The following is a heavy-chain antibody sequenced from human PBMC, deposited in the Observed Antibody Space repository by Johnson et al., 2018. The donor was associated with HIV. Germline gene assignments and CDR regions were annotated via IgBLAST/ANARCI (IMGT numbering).Heavy chain of an antibody. CDR2: ISYDGSDK. Sequence: QVQLVESGGGVVQPGRSLSLSCAASGFTFSNHALHWVRQAPGKGLEWVASISYDGSDKYYADSVKGRFTISRDNSKNTLYLQMNSLRAEDTAVYFCARPHLIFPKNPFDFWGQGTLVTVSS. CDR1: GFTFSNHA. CDR3: ARPHLIFPKNPFDF. J-gene: IGHJ3*01. D-gene: IGHD3-3*02. V-gene: IGHV3-30*04.